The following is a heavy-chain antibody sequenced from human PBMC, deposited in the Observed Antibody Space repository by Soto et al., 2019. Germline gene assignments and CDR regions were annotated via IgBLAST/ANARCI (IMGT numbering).Heavy chain of an antibody. CDR1: GGSISSGDYY. D-gene: IGHD6-19*01. CDR3: ARVDIAVAYDY. J-gene: IGHJ4*02. V-gene: IGHV4-30-4*01. CDR2: IYYSGST. Sequence: SETLSLTCTVSGGSISSGDYYWSWIRQPPGKGLEWIGYIYYSGSTYYNPSLKSRVTISVDTSKNQFSLKLSSVTAADTAVYYCARVDIAVAYDYWGQGTLVTVSS.